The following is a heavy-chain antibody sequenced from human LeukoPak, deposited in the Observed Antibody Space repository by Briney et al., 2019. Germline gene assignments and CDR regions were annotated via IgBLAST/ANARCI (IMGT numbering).Heavy chain of an antibody. CDR3: ARLHGSSSPVEVIVGHLNWFDP. Sequence: GESLKISCKGSGYSFTSYWIGWVRQMPGKGLEWMGIIYPGDSDTRYSPSFQGQVTISADKSISTAYLQWSSLKASDTAMYYCARLHGSSSPVEVIVGHLNWFDPWGQGTLVTVSS. CDR2: IYPGDSDT. CDR1: GYSFTSYW. D-gene: IGHD6-6*01. V-gene: IGHV5-51*01. J-gene: IGHJ5*02.